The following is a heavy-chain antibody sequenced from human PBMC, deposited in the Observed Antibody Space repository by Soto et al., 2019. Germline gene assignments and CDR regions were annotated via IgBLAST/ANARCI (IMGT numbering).Heavy chain of an antibody. CDR3: ANNYYDSSGYLFDY. CDR1: GFTFSSYA. V-gene: IGHV3-23*01. Sequence: GXSLILSCAASGFTFSSYAMSCVRQAPGKGLEWVSAISGSGGSTYYADSVKGRFTISRDNSKNTLYLQMNSLRAEDTAVYYCANNYYDSSGYLFDYWGQGTLVTVSS. D-gene: IGHD3-22*01. CDR2: ISGSGGST. J-gene: IGHJ4*02.